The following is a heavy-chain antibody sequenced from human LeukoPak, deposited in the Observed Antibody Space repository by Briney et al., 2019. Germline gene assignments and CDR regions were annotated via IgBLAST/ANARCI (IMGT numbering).Heavy chain of an antibody. J-gene: IGHJ3*02. D-gene: IGHD3-9*01. CDR1: GYTFTSYY. V-gene: IGHV1-46*01. CDR3: AREQNILTGYSTFHDAFDI. Sequence: ASVKVSCKASGYTFTSYYMHWVRQAPGQGLEWMGIINPSGGSTSYAQKFQGRVTMTRDTSTSTVYMELSSLRSEDTAVYYCAREQNILTGYSTFHDAFDIWGQGTMVTVSS. CDR2: INPSGGST.